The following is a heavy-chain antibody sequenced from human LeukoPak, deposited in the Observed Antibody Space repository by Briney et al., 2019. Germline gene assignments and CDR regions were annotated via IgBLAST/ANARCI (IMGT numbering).Heavy chain of an antibody. CDR2: INPNSGGT. D-gene: IGHD3-22*01. CDR1: GYTFTSYY. V-gene: IGHV1-2*02. CDR3: ARDSRPRYYYDSSGYLPDYFDY. Sequence: ASVKVSCKASGYTFTSYYMHWVRQAPGQGLEWMGWINPNSGGTNYAQKFQGRVTMTRDTSISTAYMELSRLRSDDTAVYYCARDSRPRYYYDSSGYLPDYFDYWGQGTLVTVSS. J-gene: IGHJ4*02.